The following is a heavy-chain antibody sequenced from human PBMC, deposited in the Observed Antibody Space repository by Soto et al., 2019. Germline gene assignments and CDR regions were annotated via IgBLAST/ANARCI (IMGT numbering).Heavy chain of an antibody. CDR1: GFSLSTSGMR. V-gene: IGHV2-70*04. Sequence: GSGPTLVNPAQTLTLTCTFSGFSLSTSGMRVSWIRQPPGKALEWLARIDWDDDKFYSTSLKTRLTISKDTSKNQVVLTMTNMDPVDTATYYCARTLAHNNNWFDPWGQGTLVTVSS. CDR2: IDWDDDK. CDR3: ARTLAHNNNWFDP. D-gene: IGHD3-3*02. J-gene: IGHJ5*02.